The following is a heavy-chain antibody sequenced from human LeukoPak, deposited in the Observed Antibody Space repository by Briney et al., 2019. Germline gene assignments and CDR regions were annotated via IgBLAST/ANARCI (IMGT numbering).Heavy chain of an antibody. CDR1: GYTFTSYG. Sequence: GASVKVSCKASGYTFTSYGISWVRQAPGQGLEWMGWISAYNGNTNYAQKLQGRVTMTTDTSTSTAYMELRSLRSDDTAVDYWEXDAXGXRGXYDSSGFXAXDIWGQXXMVTV. CDR3: EXDAXGXRGXYDSSGFXAXDI. D-gene: IGHD3-22*01. CDR2: ISAYNGNT. J-gene: IGHJ3*02. V-gene: IGHV1-18*01.